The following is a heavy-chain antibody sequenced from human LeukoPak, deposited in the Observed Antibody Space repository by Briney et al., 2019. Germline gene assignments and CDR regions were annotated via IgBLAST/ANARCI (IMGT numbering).Heavy chain of an antibody. J-gene: IGHJ3*02. V-gene: IGHV3-21*01. CDR3: ASSLAAAGKGTFDI. Sequence: PGGSLRLSCAASGFTFSSYSMNWARQAPGKGLEWVSSISSSSSYIYYADSVKGRFTISRDNAKNSLYLQMNSLRAEDTAVYYCASSLAAAGKGTFDIWGQGTMVTVSS. CDR2: ISSSSSYI. CDR1: GFTFSSYS. D-gene: IGHD6-13*01.